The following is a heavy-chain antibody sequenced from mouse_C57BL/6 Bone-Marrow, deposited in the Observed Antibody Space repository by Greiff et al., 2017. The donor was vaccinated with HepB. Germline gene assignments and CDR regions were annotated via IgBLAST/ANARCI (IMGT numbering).Heavy chain of an antibody. D-gene: IGHD2-1*01. Sequence: EVKLLESGGGLVQPGGSLQLSCAASGIAFSRYWMSWVRRGPGKGLEWIGEINPDSSTINYAPSLKDKFIISRDNAKNTLYLQISKVRSEDTALYYCARIYYGNYPCYIDVWGAGTPVTVSS. V-gene: IGHV4-1*01. J-gene: IGHJ1*01. CDR3: ARIYYGNYPCYIDV. CDR2: INPDSSTI. CDR1: GIAFSRYW.